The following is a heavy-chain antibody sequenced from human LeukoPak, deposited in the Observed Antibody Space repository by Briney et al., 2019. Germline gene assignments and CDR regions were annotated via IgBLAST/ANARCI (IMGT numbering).Heavy chain of an antibody. CDR3: ARGNSRRSISYYYYYGMDV. V-gene: IGHV4-4*02. CDR1: GASITSHP. J-gene: IGHJ6*02. D-gene: IGHD3-10*01. CDR2: INHSGST. Sequence: PSGTLSLTCAVSGASITSHPWNWVRQPPGKGLEWIGEINHSGSTNYNPSLKSRVTISVDTSKNQFSLKLSSVTAADTAVYYCARGNSRRSISYYYYYGMDVWGQGTTVTVSS.